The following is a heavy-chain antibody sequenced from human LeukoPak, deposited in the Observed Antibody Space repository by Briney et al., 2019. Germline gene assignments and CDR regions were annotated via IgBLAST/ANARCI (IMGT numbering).Heavy chain of an antibody. V-gene: IGHV3-53*01. CDR1: GFTLSLSP. J-gene: IGHJ5*02. Sequence: PGGALRLSCARSGFTLSLSPGSWVRHSLGRGLRWLSGPNIGGGIHYADSLQGRFTISRDTSRNPVSIQMNSLRVDDTAVYYCARDLNVVSSMFGHWGQGTPVTVSS. D-gene: IGHD3-22*01. CDR3: ARDLNVVSSMFGH. CDR2: PNIGGGI.